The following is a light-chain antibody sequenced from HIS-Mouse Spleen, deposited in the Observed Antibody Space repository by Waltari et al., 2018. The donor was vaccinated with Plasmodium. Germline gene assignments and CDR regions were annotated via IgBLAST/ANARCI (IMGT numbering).Light chain of an antibody. CDR2: DVS. CDR1: SSDVGGYNY. V-gene: IGLV2-11*01. CDR3: CSCAGSYTWV. Sequence: QSALTQPRSVSGSPGQSVTISCTGTSSDVGGYNYVSWYQHHPGKAPKLMIYDVSKRPSGVRDRFSGSKSVNTASLTISGLQAEDEADYYCCSCAGSYTWVFGGGTKLTVL. J-gene: IGLJ3*02.